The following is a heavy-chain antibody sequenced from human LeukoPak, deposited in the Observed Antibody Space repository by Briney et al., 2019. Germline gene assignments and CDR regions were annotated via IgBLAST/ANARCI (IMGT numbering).Heavy chain of an antibody. J-gene: IGHJ5*02. CDR3: ARSLGEPNWFDP. CDR1: GGSFSGYY. Sequence: KPSETLSLTCAVYGGSFSGYYWSWIRQPPGKGLEWIGYIFHSGNTNYNPSLKSRVTISVDTSKNQFSLKLSSVTAADTAVYYCARSLGEPNWFDPWGQGTLVTVSS. V-gene: IGHV4-59*12. CDR2: IFHSGNT. D-gene: IGHD2-21*01.